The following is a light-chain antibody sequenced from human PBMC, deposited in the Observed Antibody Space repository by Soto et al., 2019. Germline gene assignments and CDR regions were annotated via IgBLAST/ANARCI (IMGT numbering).Light chain of an antibody. Sequence: QSALTQPASVSGSPGQSITISCTGTSSDVGGYDYVSWYQQHPGKAPKLIIYEVSNRPSRVSNRFSGSKSGNTASLTISGLQAEYVAAYYCSSYIISITFVFGTGTKVTVL. CDR1: SSDVGGYDY. J-gene: IGLJ1*01. CDR2: EVS. V-gene: IGLV2-14*01. CDR3: SSYIISITFV.